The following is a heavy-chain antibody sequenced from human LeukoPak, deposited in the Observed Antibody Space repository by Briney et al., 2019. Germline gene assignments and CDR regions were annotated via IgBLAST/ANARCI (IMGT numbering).Heavy chain of an antibody. CDR1: GFTFSNYA. CDR3: VTECLVIINYYFDY. D-gene: IGHD3-22*01. Sequence: GGSLRLSCSASGFTFSNYAMHWVRQAPGKGLEYVSVISSTGGSTYYADSVKGRFTVSRDNSKNTLYLQMSSLRAEDTAVYYCVTECLVIINYYFDYWGQGTMVTVSS. J-gene: IGHJ4*02. CDR2: ISSTGGST. V-gene: IGHV3-64D*06.